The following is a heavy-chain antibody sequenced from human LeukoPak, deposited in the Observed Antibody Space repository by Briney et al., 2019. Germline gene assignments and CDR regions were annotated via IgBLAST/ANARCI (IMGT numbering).Heavy chain of an antibody. CDR3: ATLYCARAGCRNWNLDV. CDR2: IHYSGNT. CDR1: GGSVTGHS. Sequence: SETLSLTCRFIGGSVTGHSWTWIRQSPGKGLEWVGDIHYSGNTKENPSLKSRVSFSLDVPKNQFSLRLTSVTAADTAVYFCATLYCARAGCRNWNLDVWGTGTIVTVSS. V-gene: IGHV4-59*02. J-gene: IGHJ6*04. D-gene: IGHD2-21*01.